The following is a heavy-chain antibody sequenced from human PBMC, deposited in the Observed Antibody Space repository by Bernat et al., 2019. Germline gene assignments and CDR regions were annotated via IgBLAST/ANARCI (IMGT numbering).Heavy chain of an antibody. CDR2: ISSSSSYK. CDR1: GFTFSDYY. CDR3: ARGTSTSAPYMDV. J-gene: IGHJ6*03. Sequence: QVQLVESGGGLVKPGGSLRLSCAASGFTFSDYYMSWIRQAPGQGLDWVSYISSSSSYKNYEDSVKGRFTISRDNAKNSLYLQMNSLRAEDTAVYYCARGTSTSAPYMDVWGKGTTVTVSS. V-gene: IGHV3-11*05.